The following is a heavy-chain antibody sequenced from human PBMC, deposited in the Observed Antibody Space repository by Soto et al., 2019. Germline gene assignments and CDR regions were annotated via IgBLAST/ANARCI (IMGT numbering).Heavy chain of an antibody. V-gene: IGHV3-30*04. J-gene: IGHJ4*02. CDR2: ISQDGSIK. D-gene: IGHD2-2*01. Sequence: GGSLRLSCVVSGFSLSVFTMHWLRQAPGKGLEWVAVISQDGSIKACADSAKGRFSTSRDNSKNTLYLQMTDLRPEDTAIYYCARSNTSSWHNFDYWGQGTLVTVSS. CDR1: GFSLSVFT. CDR3: ARSNTSSWHNFDY.